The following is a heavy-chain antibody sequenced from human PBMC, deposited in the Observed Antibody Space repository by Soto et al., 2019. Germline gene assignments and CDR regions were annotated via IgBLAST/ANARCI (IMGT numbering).Heavy chain of an antibody. CDR3: AKDSIPYSSSYDLDH. D-gene: IGHD6-6*01. J-gene: IGHJ4*02. CDR2: MTATGVSI. Sequence: EVQLLESGGGLVQPGGALRHSCVATGFSFSGYAMSWVRQAPGKGLVWVSSMTATGVSIYYADSVRGRFTISRDNAKNTLYLLMSSLRAEDTATYYCAKDSIPYSSSYDLDHWGRGALVTVSS. CDR1: GFSFSGYA. V-gene: IGHV3-23*01.